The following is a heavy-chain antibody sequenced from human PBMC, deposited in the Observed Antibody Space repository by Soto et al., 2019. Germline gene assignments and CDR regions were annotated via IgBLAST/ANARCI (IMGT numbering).Heavy chain of an antibody. CDR1: GGTFSSYA. CDR3: ARGQTTVTTGPVYYYGMDV. V-gene: IGHV1-69*13. CDR2: IIPIFGTA. D-gene: IGHD4-4*01. Sequence: SVKVSCKASGGTFSSYAISWVRQAPGQGLEWMGGIIPIFGTANYAQKFQGRVTITADESTSTAYMELSSLRSEDTAVYYCARGQTTVTTGPVYYYGMDVWGQGTTVTVSS. J-gene: IGHJ6*02.